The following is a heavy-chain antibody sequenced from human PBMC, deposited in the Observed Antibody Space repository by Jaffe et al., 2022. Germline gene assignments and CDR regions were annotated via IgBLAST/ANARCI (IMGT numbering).Heavy chain of an antibody. CDR2: ISYDGSNK. V-gene: IGHV3-30*18. J-gene: IGHJ4*02. CDR1: GFTFSSYG. Sequence: QVQLVESGGGVVQPGRSLRLSCAASGFTFSSYGMHWVRQAPGKGLEWVAVISYDGSNKYYADSVKGRFTISRDNSKNTLYLQMNSLRAEDTAVYYCAKAWVGYSGYDYDAFDYWGQGTLVTVSS. D-gene: IGHD5-12*01. CDR3: AKAWVGYSGYDYDAFDY.